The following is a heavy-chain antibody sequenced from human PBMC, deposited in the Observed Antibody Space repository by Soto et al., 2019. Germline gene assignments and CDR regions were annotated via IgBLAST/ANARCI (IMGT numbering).Heavy chain of an antibody. CDR3: ARAADDLREYQLHAWYFDY. Sequence: QVQLQESGPGLVKPSQTLSLTCTVSGGSISSGDYYWSWIRQPPGKGLERIGYIYYSGSTYYNPSLQSRVTISVDTSKNQFSLKLSSVTAADTAVDYCARAADDLREYQLHAWYFDYWGQGTLVTVSS. CDR2: IYYSGST. J-gene: IGHJ4*02. V-gene: IGHV4-30-4*01. D-gene: IGHD2-2*01. CDR1: GGSISSGDYY.